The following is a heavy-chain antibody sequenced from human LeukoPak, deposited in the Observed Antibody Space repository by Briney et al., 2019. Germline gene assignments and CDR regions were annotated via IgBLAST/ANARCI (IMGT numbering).Heavy chain of an antibody. D-gene: IGHD3-10*01. J-gene: IGHJ4*02. Sequence: GGSLRLSCAASGFTFSSYAMTWVRQAPGKGLEWVSVISGSGGSIYYADSVKGRFTISRDNSKNTLYLQMNSLRAEDTAVYYCAKGTPYYYGSGSYSFDYWGQGTLVTVSS. CDR2: ISGSGGSI. CDR1: GFTFSSYA. CDR3: AKGTPYYYGSGSYSFDY. V-gene: IGHV3-23*01.